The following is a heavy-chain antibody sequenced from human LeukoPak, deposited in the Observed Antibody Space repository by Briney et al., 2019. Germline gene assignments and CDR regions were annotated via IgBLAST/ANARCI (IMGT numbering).Heavy chain of an antibody. CDR3: AKDRDGGAAVDY. V-gene: IGHV3-30*18. Sequence: GGSLRLSCAASGFTFSSYGMHWVRQAPGKGLEWVAVISYDGSNKYYADSVKGRFTISRDNSKNTLYLQMNGLRAEDTAVYYCAKDRDGGAAVDYWGQGTLVTVSS. J-gene: IGHJ4*02. D-gene: IGHD6-13*01. CDR1: GFTFSSYG. CDR2: ISYDGSNK.